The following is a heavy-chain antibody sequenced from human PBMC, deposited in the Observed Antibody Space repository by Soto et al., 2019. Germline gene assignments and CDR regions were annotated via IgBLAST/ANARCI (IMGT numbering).Heavy chain of an antibody. V-gene: IGHV3-11*01. CDR1: GFTFSDYY. CDR3: ARVRCSSTRCYASGYYYMDV. CDR2: ISTTGNTI. J-gene: IGHJ6*03. D-gene: IGHD2-2*01. Sequence: GGSLRLSCAASGFTFSDYYMNWIRQAPAQGLEWVSYISTTGNTIYYADSVKGRFTISRDNAKNSLYLQMNSLRAEDTAVYYCARVRCSSTRCYASGYYYMDVWGKGTTVTVS.